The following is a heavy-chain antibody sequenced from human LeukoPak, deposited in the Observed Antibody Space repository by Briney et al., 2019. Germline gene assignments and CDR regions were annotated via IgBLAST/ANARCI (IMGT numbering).Heavy chain of an antibody. V-gene: IGHV1-2*06. D-gene: IGHD6-19*01. CDR1: GYTFTGYY. CDR3: ASHSIAVAGHYGMDV. Sequence: ASVKVSCKASGYTFTGYYMHWVRQAPGQGLEWMGRINPNSGGTNYAQKFQGRVTMTRDTSISTAYMELSRLRSDDTAVYYCASHSIAVAGHYGMDVWGQGTTVTVSS. CDR2: INPNSGGT. J-gene: IGHJ6*02.